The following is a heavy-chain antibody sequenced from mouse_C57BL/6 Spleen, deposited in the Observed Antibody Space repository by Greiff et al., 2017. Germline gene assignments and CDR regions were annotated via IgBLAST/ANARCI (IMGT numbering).Heavy chain of an antibody. Sequence: VQLKESGPELVKPGDSVKISCKASGYSFTGYFMNWVMQSHGKSLEWIGRINPYNGDTFYNQKFKGKATLTVDKSSSTAHMELRSLTSEDSAVYYCASLYDGYSYYFDYWCQGTTLTVSS. J-gene: IGHJ2*01. CDR1: GYSFTGYF. D-gene: IGHD2-3*01. CDR2: INPYNGDT. V-gene: IGHV1-20*01. CDR3: ASLYDGYSYYFDY.